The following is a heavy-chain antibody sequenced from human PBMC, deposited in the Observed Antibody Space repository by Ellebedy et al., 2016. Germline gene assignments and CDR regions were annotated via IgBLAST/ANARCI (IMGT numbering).Heavy chain of an antibody. CDR2: ISGSGGST. D-gene: IGHD1-26*01. Sequence: GGSLRLXXAASGFTFSSYAMSWVRQAPGKGLEWVSAISGSGGSTYYADSVKGRFTISRDNSKNTLYLQMNSLRAEDTAVYYCAKDAQWDLTYFDYWGQGTLVTVSS. CDR1: GFTFSSYA. V-gene: IGHV3-23*01. J-gene: IGHJ4*02. CDR3: AKDAQWDLTYFDY.